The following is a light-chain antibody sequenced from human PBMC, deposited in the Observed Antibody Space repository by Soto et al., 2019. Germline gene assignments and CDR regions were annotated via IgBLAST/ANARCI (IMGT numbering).Light chain of an antibody. CDR3: QQYRDLPQT. CDR2: NSS. Sequence: EIGLTQSPGTLSLSPGDRATLSCRASQSVRSNYLAWYQQKPGQAPRLLIYNSSTRATGIPDRFSGSGSGTDFTLTISRLEPEDFALYYCQQYRDLPQTFGQGTKVDIK. V-gene: IGKV3-20*01. CDR1: QSVRSNY. J-gene: IGKJ1*01.